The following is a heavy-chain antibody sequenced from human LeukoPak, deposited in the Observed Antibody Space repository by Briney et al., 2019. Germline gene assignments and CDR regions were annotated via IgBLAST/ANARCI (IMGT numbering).Heavy chain of an antibody. V-gene: IGHV1-2*02. D-gene: IGHD1-26*01. J-gene: IGHJ5*02. CDR3: ARRRTWERTDGWFDP. CDR1: GYTFTGYY. Sequence: GASVKVSCKASGYTFTGYYMHWVRQAPGQGLEWMGWINPNSGGTNYAQKFQGRVTMTRDTSISTAYMELSRLRSDDTAVYYCARRRTWERTDGWFDPWGQGTLVTVSS. CDR2: INPNSGGT.